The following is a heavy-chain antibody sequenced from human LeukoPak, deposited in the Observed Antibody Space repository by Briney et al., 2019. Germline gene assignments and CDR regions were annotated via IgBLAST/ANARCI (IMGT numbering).Heavy chain of an antibody. CDR2: IYYSGST. D-gene: IGHD3-10*01. V-gene: IGHV4-39*07. CDR1: GGSISSSSYY. Sequence: SETLFLTCTVSGGSISSSSYYWGWIRQPPGKGLEWIGSIYYSGSTYYNPSLKSRVTISVDTSKNQFSLKLSSVTAADTAVYYCARVVTMVRGVIMLSTDAFDIWGQGTMVTVSS. J-gene: IGHJ3*02. CDR3: ARVVTMVRGVIMLSTDAFDI.